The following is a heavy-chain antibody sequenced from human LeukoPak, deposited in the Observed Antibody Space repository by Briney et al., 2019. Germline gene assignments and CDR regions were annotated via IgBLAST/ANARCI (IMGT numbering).Heavy chain of an antibody. V-gene: IGHV3-30*04. CDR2: ISYDESNE. CDR3: AKDSSLHYYDSTGDFDY. D-gene: IGHD3-22*01. J-gene: IGHJ4*02. Sequence: PGGSLRLSCAASGFTFSSYAMHWVRQAPGKGLEWVAVISYDESNENYADSVKGRFTISRDNSKNTLYLQMNSLRAEDTAVYYCAKDSSLHYYDSTGDFDYWGQGTLVTVSS. CDR1: GFTFSSYA.